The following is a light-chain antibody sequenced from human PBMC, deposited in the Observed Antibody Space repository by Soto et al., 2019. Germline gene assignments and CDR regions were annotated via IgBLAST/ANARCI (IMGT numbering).Light chain of an antibody. V-gene: IGKV3-20*01. CDR1: QSVSSSY. CDR2: GAS. J-gene: IGKJ5*01. CDR3: QQYDSSPIT. Sequence: EIALTQSPGTLSLSPGERATLSCRASQSVSSSYLAWYQQKPGQAPGLLIYGASRRATGIPDRFSGSGSGTDFTLTISRLEPEDFAVYYCQQYDSSPITFGQGTRLEIK.